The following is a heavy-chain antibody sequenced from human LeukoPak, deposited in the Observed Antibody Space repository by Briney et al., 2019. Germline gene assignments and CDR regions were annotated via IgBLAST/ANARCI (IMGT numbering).Heavy chain of an antibody. CDR3: ARGGVRSSSWEYYFDY. Sequence: GGSLRLSCAASGFTFSSYDMHWVRQATGKGLEWVSAIGTAGDTYYPGSVKGRFTISRENAKNSLYLQMNSLRAGDTAVYYCARGGVRSSSWEYYFDYWGQGTLVTVSS. D-gene: IGHD6-13*01. V-gene: IGHV3-13*01. J-gene: IGHJ4*02. CDR1: GFTFSSYD. CDR2: IGTAGDT.